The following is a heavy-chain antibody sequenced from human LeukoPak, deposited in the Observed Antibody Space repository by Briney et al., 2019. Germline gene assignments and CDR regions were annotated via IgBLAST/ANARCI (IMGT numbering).Heavy chain of an antibody. CDR2: IHYSGST. Sequence: SSETLSLTCTVSGGSISGGDYYWTWIRQPPGKGLEWIGYIHYSGSTYYNPSLKSRVTISVDTSKNQFSLNLNSVTVADTAVYYCARGELIYDYWGQGTLVTVSS. V-gene: IGHV4-30-4*01. CDR3: ARGELIYDY. D-gene: IGHD1-26*01. J-gene: IGHJ4*02. CDR1: GGSISGGDYY.